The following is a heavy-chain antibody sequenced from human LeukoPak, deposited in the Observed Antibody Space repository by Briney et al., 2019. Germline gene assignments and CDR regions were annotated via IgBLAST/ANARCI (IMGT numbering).Heavy chain of an antibody. D-gene: IGHD1-7*01. CDR2: ISAYNGNT. V-gene: IGHV1-18*01. CDR3: ARAGIDKKGTFDY. J-gene: IGHJ4*02. Sequence: ASVKVSCKASGYTFTSYGISWVRQAPGQGLEWMGWISAYNGNTNYAQKFQGRVTITADESTSTAYMELSSLRSEDTAVYYCARAGIDKKGTFDYWGQVTLVTVYS. CDR1: GYTFTSYG.